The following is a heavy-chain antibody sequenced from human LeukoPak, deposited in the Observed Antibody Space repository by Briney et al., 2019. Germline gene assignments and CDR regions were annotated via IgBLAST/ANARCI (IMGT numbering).Heavy chain of an antibody. CDR1: GYSISSGYY. J-gene: IGHJ5*02. CDR3: ARGDGPSRNWFDP. CDR2: IYHSGST. Sequence: SETLSLTCTVSGYSISSGYYWGWIRQPPGKGLEWIGSIYHSGSTYYSPSLKSRVTISVDTSKNQFSLKLSSVTAADTAVYYCARGDGPSRNWFDPWGQGTLVTVSS. D-gene: IGHD4/OR15-4a*01. V-gene: IGHV4-38-2*02.